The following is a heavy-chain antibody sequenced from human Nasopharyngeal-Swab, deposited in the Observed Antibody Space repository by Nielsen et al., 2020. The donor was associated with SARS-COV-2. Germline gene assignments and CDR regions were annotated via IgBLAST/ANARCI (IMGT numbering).Heavy chain of an antibody. J-gene: IGHJ4*02. D-gene: IGHD4-17*01. CDR1: GFTFSSYW. CDR2: INSDGSST. CDR3: ARGGLRGGFDY. Sequence: GWSLRLSCAASGFTFSSYWMHWVRQAPGKGLVWVSRINSDGSSTSYADSVKGRFTISRDNAKNTLYLQMNSLRAEDTAVYYCARGGLRGGFDYWGQGTLVTVSS. V-gene: IGHV3-74*01.